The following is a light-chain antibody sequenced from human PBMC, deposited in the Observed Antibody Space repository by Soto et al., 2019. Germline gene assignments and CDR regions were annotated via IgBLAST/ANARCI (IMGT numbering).Light chain of an antibody. CDR1: RSYVGLYGL. CDR2: EDN. Sequence: QSALTQPASLSGSPRPSLTISCTETRSYVGLYGLVSRYPHHPGKAPIVMIYEDNKRPSGVSDRFSGSKSGTTASLTISGLQAEDEADYYCGSSTGGFTWVFGGGTQLTVL. CDR3: GSSTGGFTWV. V-gene: IGLV2-23*01. J-gene: IGLJ3*02.